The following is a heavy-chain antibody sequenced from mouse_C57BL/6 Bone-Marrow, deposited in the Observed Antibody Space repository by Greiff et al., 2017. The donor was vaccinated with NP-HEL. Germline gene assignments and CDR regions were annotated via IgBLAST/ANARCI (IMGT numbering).Heavy chain of an antibody. CDR3: ATLYYYGSSSYAMDY. V-gene: IGHV1-54*01. CDR1: GYAFTNYL. CDR2: INPGSGGT. D-gene: IGHD1-1*01. J-gene: IGHJ4*01. Sequence: VQLQQPGAELVRPGTSVKVSCKASGYAFTNYLIEWVKQRPGQGLEWIGVINPGSGGTNYNEKFKGKATLTADKSSSTAYMQLSSLTSEDSAVYFCATLYYYGSSSYAMDYWGQGTSVTVSS.